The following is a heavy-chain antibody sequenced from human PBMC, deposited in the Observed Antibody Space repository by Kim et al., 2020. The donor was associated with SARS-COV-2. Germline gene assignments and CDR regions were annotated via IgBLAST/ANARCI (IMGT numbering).Heavy chain of an antibody. CDR2: ISSSGNTM. V-gene: IGHV3-11*01. J-gene: IGHJ4*02. CDR1: GFIFSDYY. Sequence: GGSLRLSCAASGFIFSDYYMSWIRQAPGKGLEWVSYISSSGNTMFYADSVKGRFTISRDNAKNSLYLQMNSLRAEDTAVYYCARCGSGSYRYFDYWGQGTLVTVSS. CDR3: ARCGSGSYRYFDY. D-gene: IGHD3-10*01.